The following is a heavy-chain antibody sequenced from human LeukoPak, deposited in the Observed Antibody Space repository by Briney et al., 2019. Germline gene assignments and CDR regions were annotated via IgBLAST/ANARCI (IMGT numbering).Heavy chain of an antibody. CDR3: ARGSKGTYDY. V-gene: IGHV3-23*01. J-gene: IGHJ4*02. CDR2: ILGTGDYT. Sequence: GGSLRLSCVASGFTFSNSVMTWVRQAPGKGLEWVSSILGTGDYTYFANSVKGRFTISRDNSKNTLYLQMNSLRAGDTAIYYCARGSKGTYDYWGQGTLVTASS. CDR1: GFTFSNSV.